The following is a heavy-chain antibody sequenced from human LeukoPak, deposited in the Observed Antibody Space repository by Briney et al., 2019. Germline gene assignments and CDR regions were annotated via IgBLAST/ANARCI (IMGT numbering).Heavy chain of an antibody. J-gene: IGHJ4*02. Sequence: GGSLRLSCAASGFTVSSNYMSWVRQAPGKGLEWVSVIYSGGSTYYADSVKGRFTISRDNSKNTLYLQMNSLRAEDTAVYYCAGILTGYYFDYWGQGTLVTVSS. CDR3: AGILTGYYFDY. CDR1: GFTVSSNY. V-gene: IGHV3-53*01. D-gene: IGHD3-9*01. CDR2: IYSGGST.